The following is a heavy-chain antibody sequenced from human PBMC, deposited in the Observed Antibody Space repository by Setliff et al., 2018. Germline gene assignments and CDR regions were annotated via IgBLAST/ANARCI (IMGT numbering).Heavy chain of an antibody. CDR3: ARDTRPRQYYDFWSGYYTYGYFDY. CDR1: GYTFTSYG. CDR2: ISAYNGNA. V-gene: IGHV1-18*01. Sequence: GASVKVSCKASGYTFTSYGISWVRQAPGQGLEWMGWISAYNGNANYAQKLQGRVTMTTDTSTSTAYMELRSLRSDDTAVYYCARDTRPRQYYDFWSGYYTYGYFDYWGQGTLVTVSS. J-gene: IGHJ4*02. D-gene: IGHD3-3*01.